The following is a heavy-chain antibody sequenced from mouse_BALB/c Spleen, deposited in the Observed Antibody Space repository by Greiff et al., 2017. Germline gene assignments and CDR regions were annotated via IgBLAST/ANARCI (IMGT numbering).Heavy chain of an antibody. J-gene: IGHJ3*01. CDR1: GYTFTDYN. CDR2: INPNNGGT. Sequence: EVKLLESGPELVKPGASVKIPCKASGYTFTDYNMDWVKQSHGKSLEWIGDINPNNGGTIYNQKFKGKATLTVDKSSSTAYMELRSLTSEDTAVYYCARSYGSFAYWGQGTLVTVSA. D-gene: IGHD1-1*02. CDR3: ARSYGSFAY. V-gene: IGHV1-18*01.